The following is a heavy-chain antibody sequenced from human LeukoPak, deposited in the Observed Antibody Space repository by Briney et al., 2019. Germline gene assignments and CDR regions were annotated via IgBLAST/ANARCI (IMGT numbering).Heavy chain of an antibody. J-gene: IGHJ3*02. CDR2: ISDDGRNE. V-gene: IGHV3-30*03. Sequence: PGGSLRLSCAASGFTFRNYGMHWVRQAPGKGLEWLAVISDDGRNEYSADSVKGRFTISRDNSKNSLYLQMNSLRAEDTAVYYCARSYYDFWSGYYSPYAFDIWGQGTMVTVSS. CDR1: GFTFRNYG. CDR3: ARSYYDFWSGYYSPYAFDI. D-gene: IGHD3-3*01.